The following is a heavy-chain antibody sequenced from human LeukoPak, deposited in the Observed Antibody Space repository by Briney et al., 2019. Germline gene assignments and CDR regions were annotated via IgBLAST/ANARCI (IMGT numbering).Heavy chain of an antibody. Sequence: ASVKVSCKASGGTFSSYAFSWVRQAPAQGLEWMGGIIPIFGTANYAQKFEGRVTITADESTSPAYMELSSLRSEDTAVYYCARARCSEGSCRDRGELYHGMDVWGKETTVTVSS. CDR1: GGTFSSYA. J-gene: IGHJ6*04. CDR3: ARARCSEGSCRDRGELYHGMDV. CDR2: IIPIFGTA. V-gene: IGHV1-69*13. D-gene: IGHD2-15*01.